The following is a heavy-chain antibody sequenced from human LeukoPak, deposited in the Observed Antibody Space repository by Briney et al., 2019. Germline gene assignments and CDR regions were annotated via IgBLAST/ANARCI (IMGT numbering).Heavy chain of an antibody. CDR2: ISGSGGST. J-gene: IGHJ4*02. CDR1: GFTFSSYG. V-gene: IGHV3-23*01. CDR3: AKEGREAELLWFGELTY. D-gene: IGHD3-10*01. Sequence: PGGSLRLSCAASGFTFSSYGMSWVRQAPGKGLEWVSAISGSGGSTYYADSVKGRFTISRDNSKNTLYLQMNSLRAEDTAVYYCAKEGREAELLWFGELTYWGQGTLVTVSP.